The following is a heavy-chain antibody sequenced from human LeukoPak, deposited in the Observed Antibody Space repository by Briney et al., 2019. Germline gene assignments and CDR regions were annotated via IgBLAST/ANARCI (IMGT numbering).Heavy chain of an antibody. CDR1: TFTFSSYS. J-gene: IGHJ4*02. CDR2: IYSGGST. D-gene: IGHD5-18*01. Sequence: GGSLRLSCVASTFTFSSYSMNWVRQAPGKGLEWVSVIYSGGSTYYADSVKGRFTISRDNSKNTLYLQMNSLRAEDTAVYYCARGLTDTAMVTDYWGQGTLVTVSS. CDR3: ARGLTDTAMVTDY. V-gene: IGHV3-66*01.